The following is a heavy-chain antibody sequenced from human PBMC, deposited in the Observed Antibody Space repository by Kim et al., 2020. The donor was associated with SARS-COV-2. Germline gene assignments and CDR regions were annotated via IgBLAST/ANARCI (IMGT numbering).Heavy chain of an antibody. CDR2: ISGSGGST. V-gene: IGHV3-23*01. Sequence: GGSLRLSCAASGFTFSSYAMSWVRQAPGKGLEWVSAISGSGGSTYYADSVKGRFTISRDNSKNTLYLQMNSLRAEDTAVYYCAKDLDVSGDGYNYPYYFDYWGQGTLVTVSS. CDR1: GFTFSSYA. D-gene: IGHD5-12*01. J-gene: IGHJ4*02. CDR3: AKDLDVSGDGYNYPYYFDY.